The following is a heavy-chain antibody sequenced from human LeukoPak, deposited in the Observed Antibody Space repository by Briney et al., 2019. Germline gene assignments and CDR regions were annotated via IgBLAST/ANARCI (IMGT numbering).Heavy chain of an antibody. D-gene: IGHD6-6*01. V-gene: IGHV3-21*01. Sequence: GGSLRLSCPPSGFTFSRYRMNWVRQAPGKGREGVACISSSSSYIYYADSVKGRFTSSRDNAQNSLYLQMNSLRAEDTAVYYCARDRIAARVYFDYWGQGTLVPVSS. CDR2: ISSSSSYI. J-gene: IGHJ4*02. CDR1: GFTFSRYR. CDR3: ARDRIAARVYFDY.